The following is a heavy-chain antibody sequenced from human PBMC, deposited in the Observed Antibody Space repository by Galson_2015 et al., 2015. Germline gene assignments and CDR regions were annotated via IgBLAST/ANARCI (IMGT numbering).Heavy chain of an antibody. V-gene: IGHV7-4-1*02. CDR3: ARDQKLVSFDY. CDR2: INTNTGNP. J-gene: IGHJ4*02. Sequence: SVKVSCKASGYTFTTFSMNWVRQAPGQGLEWMGWINTNTGNPMYAQGFTGRFVFSLDTSVNTAYLQISSLRAEDTAVYYCARDQKLVSFDYWGQGTLVTVSS. D-gene: IGHD6-13*01. CDR1: GYTFTTFS.